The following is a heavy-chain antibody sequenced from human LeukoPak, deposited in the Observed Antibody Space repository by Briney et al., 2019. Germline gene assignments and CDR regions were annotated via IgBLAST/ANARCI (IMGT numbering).Heavy chain of an antibody. CDR1: EFTFRNYG. CDR3: ANGDSGFYFYVDY. D-gene: IGHD3-22*01. J-gene: IGHJ4*02. CDR2: ISSDGSEV. Sequence: SLTLSCAASEFTFRNYGMHWLRQAPGKGLELVAGISSDGSEVYYASSVEGQFAISRDNPKNTLYLEMNSLRAEDTAVYYCANGDSGFYFYVDYWGQGTLVTVSS. V-gene: IGHV3-30*18.